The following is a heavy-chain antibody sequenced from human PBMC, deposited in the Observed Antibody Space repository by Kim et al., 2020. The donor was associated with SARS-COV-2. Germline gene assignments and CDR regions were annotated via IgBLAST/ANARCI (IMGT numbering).Heavy chain of an antibody. Sequence: GGSLRLSCTASGFTFTNYAMSWVRQAPGKGLEWVSAISGRDGTTYYADSVKGRFTVSRDNSKSTLYLQINSLRAEDTALYYCAKAYMSLPPGKTWDYGDFYFAHWRRGTLVTVS. J-gene: IGHJ4*02. V-gene: IGHV3-23*01. CDR1: GFTFTNYA. CDR3: AKAYMSLPPGKTWDYGDFYFAH. CDR2: ISGRDGTT. D-gene: IGHD4-17*01.